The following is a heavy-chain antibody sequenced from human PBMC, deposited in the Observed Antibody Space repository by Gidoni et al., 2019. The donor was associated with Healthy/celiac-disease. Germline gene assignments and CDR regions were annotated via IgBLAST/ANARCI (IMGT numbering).Heavy chain of an antibody. Sequence: QVQLQQWGAGLLKPSETLSLTCAVYGGSFSGYYWSWIRQPPGKGLEWIGEINHSGSTNYNPSLKSRVTISVDTSKNQFSLKLSSVTAADTAVYYCARERGNRVRGVMRNWFDPWGQGTLVTVSS. CDR2: INHSGST. V-gene: IGHV4-34*01. CDR1: GGSFSGYY. J-gene: IGHJ5*02. D-gene: IGHD3-10*01. CDR3: ARERGNRVRGVMRNWFDP.